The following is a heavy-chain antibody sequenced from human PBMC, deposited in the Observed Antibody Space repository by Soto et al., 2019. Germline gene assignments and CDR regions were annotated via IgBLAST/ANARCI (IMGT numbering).Heavy chain of an antibody. V-gene: IGHV3-30-3*01. CDR3: AREQIQLLLLADY. J-gene: IGHJ4*02. CDR1: GFTFSSDA. D-gene: IGHD5-18*01. CDR2: ISYDGSNK. Sequence: QVQLVESGGGVVQPGRSLRLSCAASGFTFSSDAMHRVRQAPGKRLEWVAVISYDGSNKYYADSVKGRFTISRDNSKNTPYLRMNSLRAEDTAVYYCAREQIQLLLLADYWGQGTLVTVSS.